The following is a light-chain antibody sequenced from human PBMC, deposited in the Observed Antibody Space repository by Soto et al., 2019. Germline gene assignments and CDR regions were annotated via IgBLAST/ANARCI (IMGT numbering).Light chain of an antibody. J-gene: IGKJ2*01. Sequence: DIQMTQSPSTLSASVGDRVTITCRASQSISSWLAWYQQKPGKAPKLLIYDASSFENGVPSRFSGSGSGTEFTVNFSSLKPDDFATYYCQQYNSYSYSFGQGTKLAIK. V-gene: IGKV1-5*01. CDR2: DAS. CDR1: QSISSW. CDR3: QQYNSYSYS.